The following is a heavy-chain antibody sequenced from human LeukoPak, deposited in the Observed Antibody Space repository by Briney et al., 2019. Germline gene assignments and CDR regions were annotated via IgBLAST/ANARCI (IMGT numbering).Heavy chain of an antibody. J-gene: IGHJ6*03. D-gene: IGHD4-17*01. CDR3: ARHKTVTTPSYYYYYYYMDV. Sequence: KPSETLSLTCTVSGDSISSGDYYWSWIRQPAGKGLEWIGRISSSGSTNYNPSLKSRVTISVDTSKNQFSLKLSSVTAADTAVYYCARHKTVTTPSYYYYYYYMDVWGKGTTVTISS. CDR2: ISSSGST. CDR1: GDSISSGDYY. V-gene: IGHV4-61*02.